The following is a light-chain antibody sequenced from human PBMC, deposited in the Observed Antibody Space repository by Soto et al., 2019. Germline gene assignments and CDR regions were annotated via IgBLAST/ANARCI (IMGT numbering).Light chain of an antibody. Sequence: DIQMTQSPSSLSASVGDRVTITCRASRSISDNLNWYQQIPGKAPKLMIFAASSLQSGVPSRFSGNGSGTDFTLTISSLQPEDFGTYYCQQSYSSRYTFGQGTRLEIQ. CDR1: RSISDN. CDR2: AAS. J-gene: IGKJ2*01. V-gene: IGKV1-39*01. CDR3: QQSYSSRYT.